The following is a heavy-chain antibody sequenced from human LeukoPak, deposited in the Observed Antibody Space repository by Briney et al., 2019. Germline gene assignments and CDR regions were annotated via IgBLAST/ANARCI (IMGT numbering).Heavy chain of an antibody. CDR3: ARVGSSSWLSYSDY. J-gene: IGHJ4*02. Sequence: PSETLSLTCAVYGGSFSGYYWSWIRQPPGKGLERIGEINHSGSTNYNPSLKSRVTISVDTSKNQFSLKLSSVTAADTAVYYCARVGSSSWLSYSDYWGQGTLVTVSS. V-gene: IGHV4-34*01. CDR2: INHSGST. D-gene: IGHD6-13*01. CDR1: GGSFSGYY.